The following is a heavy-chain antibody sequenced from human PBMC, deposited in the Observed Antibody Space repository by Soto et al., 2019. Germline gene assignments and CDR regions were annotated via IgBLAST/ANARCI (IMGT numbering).Heavy chain of an antibody. D-gene: IGHD3-3*01. CDR3: ARVGPITIFGVVTKPNWFDP. J-gene: IGHJ5*02. Sequence: QVQLQQWGAGLLKPSETLSLTCAVYGGSFSGYYWSWIRQPPGKGLEWIGEINHSGSTNYNPSLKSRVTISVDTSKNQFSLNLSSVTAADTAVYYCARVGPITIFGVVTKPNWFDPWGQGTLVTVSS. V-gene: IGHV4-34*01. CDR1: GGSFSGYY. CDR2: INHSGST.